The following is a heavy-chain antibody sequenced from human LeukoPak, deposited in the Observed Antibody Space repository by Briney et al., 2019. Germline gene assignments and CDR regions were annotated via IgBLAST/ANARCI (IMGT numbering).Heavy chain of an antibody. CDR3: ARDPLLLWFGESNAFDI. CDR2: IIPIFGTA. D-gene: IGHD3-10*01. J-gene: IGHJ3*02. V-gene: IGHV1-69*05. CDR1: GGTFSSYA. Sequence: SVKVSCKASGGTFSSYAISWVRQAPGQGLESMGRIIPIFGTANYAQKFQGRVTITTDESTSTAYMELSSLRSEDTAVDYCARDPLLLWFGESNAFDIWGQGTMVTVSS.